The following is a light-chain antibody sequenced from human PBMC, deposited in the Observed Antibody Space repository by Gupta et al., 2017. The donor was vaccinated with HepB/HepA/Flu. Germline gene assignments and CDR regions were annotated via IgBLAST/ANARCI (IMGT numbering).Light chain of an antibody. CDR1: QAISNY. V-gene: IGKV1-39*01. CDR3: KHRYTYQPNVT. Sequence: DIQMTHSASSLSAAVGDRGTITCRASQAISNYLNWYQQKPGKAPKLLIYGSSTLQRGVTSRFRDSGAVTNFSLTIVSLQPADFAAYSCKHRYTYQPNVTFGQGTKVEIK. J-gene: IGKJ1*01. CDR2: GSS.